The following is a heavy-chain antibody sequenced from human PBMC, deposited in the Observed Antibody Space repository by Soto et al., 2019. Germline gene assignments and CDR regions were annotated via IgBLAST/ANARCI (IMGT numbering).Heavy chain of an antibody. V-gene: IGHV1-3*01. Sequence: ASVKVSCKASGYTFTSYAMHWVRQAPGQRLEWMGWINAGNGNTKYSQKFQGRVTITRDTSASIVYMELSSLRSEDTAVYYCARGSSWSYFDYWGQGTLVTVSS. D-gene: IGHD6-13*01. CDR3: ARGSSWSYFDY. CDR2: INAGNGNT. J-gene: IGHJ4*02. CDR1: GYTFTSYA.